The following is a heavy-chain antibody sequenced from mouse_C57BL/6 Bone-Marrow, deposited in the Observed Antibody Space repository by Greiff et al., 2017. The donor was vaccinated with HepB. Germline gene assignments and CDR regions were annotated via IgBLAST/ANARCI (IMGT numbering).Heavy chain of an antibody. V-gene: IGHV14-4*01. CDR1: GFNIKDDY. J-gene: IGHJ2*01. D-gene: IGHD2-2*01. Sequence: LVESGAELVRPGASVKLSCTASGFNIKDDYMHWVKQRPEQGLEWIGWIDPENGDTEYASKFQGKATITADTSSNTAYLQLSSLTSEDTAVYYCTTSTMVTKGDYWGQGTTLTVSS. CDR3: TTSTMVTKGDY. CDR2: IDPENGDT.